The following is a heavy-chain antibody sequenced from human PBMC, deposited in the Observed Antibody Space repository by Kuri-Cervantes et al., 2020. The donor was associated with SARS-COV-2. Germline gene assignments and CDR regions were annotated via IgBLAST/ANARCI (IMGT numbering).Heavy chain of an antibody. CDR1: GGSVSSGSYY. J-gene: IGHJ4*02. CDR3: ARHIIAARPLVDY. D-gene: IGHD6-6*01. CDR2: IYYSGST. Sequence: SETLSLTCTVSGGSVSSGSYYWSWIRQPPGKGLEWIGYIYYSGSTNYNPSLKSRVTISVDTSKNQFSLKLSSVTAADTAVYYCARHIIAARPLVDYWGQGTLVTAPQ. V-gene: IGHV4-61*01.